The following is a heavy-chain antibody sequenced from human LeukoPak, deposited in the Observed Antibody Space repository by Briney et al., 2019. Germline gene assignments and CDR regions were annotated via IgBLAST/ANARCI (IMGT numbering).Heavy chain of an antibody. D-gene: IGHD2-15*01. CDR3: ARHERYCRGGVCSTGWFDS. Sequence: GEYLKISCKGSGYTFTTYWIGWVRQMPGKGLEWVGIIYPGDSDTRYSPSFQGQVTISADKSITTAYLQWSSLKASDTAMYYCARHERYCRGGVCSTGWFDSWGQGTLVTVSS. CDR2: IYPGDSDT. J-gene: IGHJ5*01. CDR1: GYTFTTYW. V-gene: IGHV5-51*01.